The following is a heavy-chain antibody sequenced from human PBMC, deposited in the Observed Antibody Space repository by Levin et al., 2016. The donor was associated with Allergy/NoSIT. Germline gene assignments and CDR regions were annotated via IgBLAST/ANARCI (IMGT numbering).Heavy chain of an antibody. V-gene: IGHV4-61*02. D-gene: IGHD1-26*01. J-gene: IGHJ6*02. CDR3: AGFRIGSFSYYYTMDV. CDR2: VFASGTT. Sequence: RQAPGKGLEWIGRVFASGTTNYNPSLKSRVTISVDTSKNQFSLNLRSVTAADTAVYFCAGFRIGSFSYYYTMDVWGQGTTVTVSS.